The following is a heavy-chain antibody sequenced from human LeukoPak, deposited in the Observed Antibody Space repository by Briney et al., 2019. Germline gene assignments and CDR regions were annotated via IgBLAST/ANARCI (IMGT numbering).Heavy chain of an antibody. J-gene: IGHJ6*03. V-gene: IGHV4-59*01. CDR2: IYYSGST. Sequence: PSETLSLTCTVSGGSISSYYWSWIRQPPGKGLEWIGYIYYSGSTNYNPSLKSRVTILVDTSKNQFSLKLSSVTAAGTAVYYCARGDYYYMDVWGKGTTVTVSS. CDR3: ARGDYYYMDV. CDR1: GGSISSYY.